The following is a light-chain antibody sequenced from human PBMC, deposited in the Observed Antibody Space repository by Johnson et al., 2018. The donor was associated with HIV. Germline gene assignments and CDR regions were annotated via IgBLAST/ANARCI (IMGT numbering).Light chain of an antibody. CDR3: GTWDSSLSAGV. Sequence: QSVLTQPPSVSAAPGQKVTISCSGSSPNIGNNYVSWYQQLPGTAPQLLIYDNNKRPSGIPDRFSGSKSGTSATLGIPGLQPGDEADYYCGTWDSSLSAGVFGTGAKVTVL. J-gene: IGLJ1*01. V-gene: IGLV1-51*01. CDR2: DNN. CDR1: SPNIGNNY.